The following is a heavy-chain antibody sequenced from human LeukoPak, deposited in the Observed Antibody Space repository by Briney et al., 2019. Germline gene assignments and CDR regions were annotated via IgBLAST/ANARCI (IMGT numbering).Heavy chain of an antibody. D-gene: IGHD3-9*01. CDR2: IIPILGIA. Sequence: ASVKVSCKASGGTFSSYAISWVRQAPGQGLEWMGRIIPILGIANYAQKFQGRVTITADKSTSTAYMGLSSLRSEDTAVYYCARNPPITIFRDNWFDPWGQGTLVTVSS. CDR1: GGTFSSYA. J-gene: IGHJ5*02. CDR3: ARNPPITIFRDNWFDP. V-gene: IGHV1-69*04.